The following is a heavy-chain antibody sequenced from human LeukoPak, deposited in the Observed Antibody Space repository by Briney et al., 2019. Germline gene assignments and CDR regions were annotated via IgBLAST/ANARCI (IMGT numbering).Heavy chain of an antibody. CDR3: VRLYYYDSSGPPL. CDR1: GGSISSSSYY. J-gene: IGHJ4*02. D-gene: IGHD3-22*01. Sequence: PSETLSLTCTIPGGSISSSSYYWGWLRQPPGKGLEWIGNIYYSGRTYYNPSLKSRVTISVDTSKNEFSLKLSSVTAADTAVYYCVRLYYYDSSGPPLWGQGTLITVSS. CDR2: IYYSGRT. V-gene: IGHV4-39*01.